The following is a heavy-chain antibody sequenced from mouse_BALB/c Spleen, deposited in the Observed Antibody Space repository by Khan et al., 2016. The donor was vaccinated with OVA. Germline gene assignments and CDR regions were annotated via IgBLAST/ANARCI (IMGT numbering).Heavy chain of an antibody. V-gene: IGHV14-3*02. CDR3: ASRASK. Sequence: IQLVQSGAELVKSGATVKLSCTASGLNINDTYMHWLKQWPEQGKEWIGRIDPPNGNTKYDPKFQGKATITAETSSNTTYLQLSSLTSEDTSIDYCASRASKWGQGTTLTVSS. D-gene: IGHD3-3*01. CDR1: GLNINDTY. CDR2: IDPPNGNT. J-gene: IGHJ2*01.